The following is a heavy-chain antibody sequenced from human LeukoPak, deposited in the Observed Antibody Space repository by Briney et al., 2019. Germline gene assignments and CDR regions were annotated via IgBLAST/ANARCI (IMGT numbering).Heavy chain of an antibody. Sequence: GGSLRLSCTASGFIFGVYAMSWFRQAPGKGLEWVGVIRSKPYGGTTEYAASVQGRFTISRDDSKTIAYLQMNSLKNEDTAVYYCTRSGYSSNWSYYFDYWGQGTLVTVSS. D-gene: IGHD6-13*01. CDR3: TRSGYSSNWSYYFDY. J-gene: IGHJ4*01. CDR1: GFIFGVYA. V-gene: IGHV3-49*03. CDR2: IRSKPYGGTT.